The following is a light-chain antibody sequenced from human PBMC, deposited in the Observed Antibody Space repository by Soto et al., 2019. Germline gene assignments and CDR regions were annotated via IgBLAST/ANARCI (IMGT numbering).Light chain of an antibody. CDR3: QQYVTSPWT. Sequence: EVVLTQSPGTLSLSPGERATLSCRASQTVNGNYLAWFQQKPGQATRLVIYGASSRATGIPDRFSGSGSGTDFTLTISRLEPEDFAIYYCQQYVTSPWTLGQGTTVEIK. J-gene: IGKJ1*01. CDR1: QTVNGNY. CDR2: GAS. V-gene: IGKV3-20*01.